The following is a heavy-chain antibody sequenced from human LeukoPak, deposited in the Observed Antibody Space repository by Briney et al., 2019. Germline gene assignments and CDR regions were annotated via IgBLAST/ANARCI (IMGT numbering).Heavy chain of an antibody. Sequence: SGPTLVKPTQTLTLTCTFSGFSLRTRGEGVGWIPQPPGKALEWLALFFWDDYKLYSPSLKSRLTLTKDTSKNQVVLTMTHMHHMDTATYDCAHSMVRGGRFDPWGQGTLVTVSS. CDR1: GFSLRTRGEG. CDR2: FFWDDYK. V-gene: IGHV2-5*02. CDR3: AHSMVRGGRFDP. J-gene: IGHJ5*02. D-gene: IGHD3-10*01.